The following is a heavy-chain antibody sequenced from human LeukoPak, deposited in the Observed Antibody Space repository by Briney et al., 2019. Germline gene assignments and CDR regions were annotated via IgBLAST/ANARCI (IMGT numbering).Heavy chain of an antibody. CDR3: ARHEACSGGSCYSEHYYYGMDV. V-gene: IGHV5-51*01. J-gene: IGHJ6*04. Sequence: GESLKISCKGSGYSFTGYWIGWVRQMPGKGLEWMGIIYPGDSDTRYSPSFQGQVTISADKSISTAYLQWSSLKASDTAMYYCARHEACSGGSCYSEHYYYGMDVWGKGTTVTVSS. CDR2: IYPGDSDT. CDR1: GYSFTGYW. D-gene: IGHD2-15*01.